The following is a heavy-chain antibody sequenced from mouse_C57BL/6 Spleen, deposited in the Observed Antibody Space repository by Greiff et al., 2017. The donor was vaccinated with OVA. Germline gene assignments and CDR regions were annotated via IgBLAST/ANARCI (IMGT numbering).Heavy chain of an antibody. CDR1: GYAFSSSW. J-gene: IGHJ4*01. CDR2: IYPGDGDT. D-gene: IGHD2-3*01. Sequence: QVQLKESGPELVKPGASVKISCKASGYAFSSSWMNWVKQRPGKGLEWIGRIYPGDGDTNYNGKFKGKATLTADKSSSTAYMQLSSLTSEDSAVYFCARGDGYYYAMDYWGQGTSVTVSS. V-gene: IGHV1-82*01. CDR3: ARGDGYYYAMDY.